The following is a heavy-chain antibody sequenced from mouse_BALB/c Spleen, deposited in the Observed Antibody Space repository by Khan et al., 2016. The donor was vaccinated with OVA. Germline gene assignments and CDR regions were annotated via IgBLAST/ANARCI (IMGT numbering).Heavy chain of an antibody. V-gene: IGHV5-17*02. CDR3: ATSYFYGYYFDY. D-gene: IGHD1-1*01. CDR1: GFTFTSYG. Sequence: VQLQQSGGGLVQSGGSRKLSCAASGFTFTSYGMHWIRQAPEKGLEWVAYISSDSNTIYYADTVKGRFTISRDNPKNTLFLQMTSLRSGDTAMYFCATSYFYGYYFDYWGQGTTLTVSS. J-gene: IGHJ2*01. CDR2: ISSDSNTI.